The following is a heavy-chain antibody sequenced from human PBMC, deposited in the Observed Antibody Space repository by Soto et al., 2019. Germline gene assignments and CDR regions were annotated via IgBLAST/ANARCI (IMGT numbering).Heavy chain of an antibody. CDR2: INHSGST. J-gene: IGHJ6*03. CDR3: ARWGIKYSSSCRGYHYMVV. V-gene: IGHV4-34*01. CDR1: GGCFSGYF. D-gene: IGHD6-6*01. Sequence: PSGTLSLTCAVYGGCFSGYFWSCILHPPGKGLEWIGEINHSGSTNYNPSLKSRVTISVDTSKNQFSLKLSSVTAADTAVYYCARWGIKYSSSCRGYHYMVVSGTATTVSVS.